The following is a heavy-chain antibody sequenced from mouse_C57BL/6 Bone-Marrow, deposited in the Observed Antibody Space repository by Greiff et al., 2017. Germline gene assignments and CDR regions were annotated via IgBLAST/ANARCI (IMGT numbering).Heavy chain of an antibody. D-gene: IGHD1-1*01. Sequence: VKLQQPGAELVKPGASVKLSCKASGYTFTTYWMQWLKQRPGQGLEWIGEIDPFDSYTNSNQKFKGKATLTVDTSSSTAYMQLSSLTSEDSAVYYCARFEYYGSSYEFAYWGQGTLVTVSA. CDR3: ARFEYYGSSYEFAY. CDR2: IDPFDSYT. CDR1: GYTFTTYW. V-gene: IGHV1-50*01. J-gene: IGHJ3*01.